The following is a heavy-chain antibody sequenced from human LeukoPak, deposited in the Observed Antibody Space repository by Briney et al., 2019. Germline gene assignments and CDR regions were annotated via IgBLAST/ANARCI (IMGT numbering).Heavy chain of an antibody. Sequence: PSETLSLTCTVSGGSISSYYRSWIRQPPGKGLEWIGYIYYSGSTNYNPSLKSRVTISVDTSKNQFSLKLSSVTAADTAVYYCAREICSGGSCYSYWGQGTLVTVSS. CDR2: IYYSGST. CDR3: AREICSGGSCYSY. D-gene: IGHD2-15*01. J-gene: IGHJ4*02. V-gene: IGHV4-59*01. CDR1: GGSISSYY.